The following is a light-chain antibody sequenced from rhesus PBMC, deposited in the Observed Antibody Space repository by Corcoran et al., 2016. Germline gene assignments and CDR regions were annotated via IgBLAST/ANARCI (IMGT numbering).Light chain of an antibody. V-gene: IGKV3-24*02. J-gene: IGKJ1*01. CDR3: QQGNSIPWT. CDR2: RTS. Sequence: EIVLTQSPTSMAVSQGERVTISCTASSSVSTSYLHWYQQKPGFPPRLLVYRTSRVVSGVPARFSGSCSGTSYTLTISSMEAEDAANYYCQQGNSIPWTFGQGTKVEIK. CDR1: SSVSTS.